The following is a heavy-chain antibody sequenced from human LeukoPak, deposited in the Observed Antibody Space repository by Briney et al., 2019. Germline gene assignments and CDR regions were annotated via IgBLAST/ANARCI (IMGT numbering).Heavy chain of an antibody. D-gene: IGHD1-26*01. CDR3: AFFRSGSYPYNWFDP. J-gene: IGHJ5*02. CDR2: FDPEDGET. V-gene: IGHV1-24*01. CDR1: GYTLTELS. Sequence: GASVKVSCKVSGYTLTELSMHWVRQAPGKGLEWMGGFDPEDGETIYAQKFQGRVTMTEDTSTDAAYMELSSLRSEDTAVYYCAFFRSGSYPYNWFDPWGQGTLVTVSS.